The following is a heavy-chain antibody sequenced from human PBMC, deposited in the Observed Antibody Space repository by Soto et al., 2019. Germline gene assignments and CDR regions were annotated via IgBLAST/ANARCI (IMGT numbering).Heavy chain of an antibody. Sequence: GGSLTLSCAASGFTFTRYSMNWVRQAPGKGLEWVASISSTTNYIYYGESLKGRLTISRDNAKNSMYLQMNTLRAEDTAVYYCARESEDLSSNLDYWGQGTLVTVSS. CDR3: ARESEDLSSNLDY. J-gene: IGHJ4*02. V-gene: IGHV3-21*06. CDR1: GFTFTRYS. CDR2: ISSTTNYI.